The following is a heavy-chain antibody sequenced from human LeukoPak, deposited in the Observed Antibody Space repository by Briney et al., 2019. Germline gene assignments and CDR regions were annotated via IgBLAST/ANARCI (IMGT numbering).Heavy chain of an antibody. CDR1: GFTFSSYA. CDR2: ISGSGGGT. CDR3: AKSVDYSNYGVDY. Sequence: PGGSLRLSCAASGFTFSSYAMSWVRQAPGEGLEWVSGISGSGGGTYYADSVKGRFTISRDNSKNTLFLQMNSLRADDTAVYYCAKSVDYSNYGVDYWGQGTLVTVSS. D-gene: IGHD4-11*01. V-gene: IGHV3-23*01. J-gene: IGHJ4*02.